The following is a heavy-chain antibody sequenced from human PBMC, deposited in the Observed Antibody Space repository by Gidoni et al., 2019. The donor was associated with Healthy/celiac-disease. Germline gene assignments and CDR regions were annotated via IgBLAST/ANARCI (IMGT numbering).Heavy chain of an antibody. D-gene: IGHD3-3*01. V-gene: IGHV3-33*01. J-gene: IGHJ4*02. CDR3: ARELYDCWSGYYKAPVGLDY. CDR2: IWYYGSNK. Sequence: QVQLVESGGGVVQPGRSLRLSCAAYVFTFSRFGLHWVRQAPGKGLEWVAVIWYYGSNKYYADSVKGRFTISRDNSKNTLYRQMNSLRAEDTAVYYCARELYDCWSGYYKAPVGLDYWGQGTLVTVSS. CDR1: VFTFSRFG.